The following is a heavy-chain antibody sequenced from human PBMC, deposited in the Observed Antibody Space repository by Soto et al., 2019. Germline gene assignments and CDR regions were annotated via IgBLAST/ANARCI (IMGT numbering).Heavy chain of an antibody. Sequence: QVQLVQSGAEVKKPGASVKVSCKASGFTFTSYYIHWVRQAPGQGLEWIGMINLSGGSTTYAQKFQGRVIMTRDTSTSTVYMELSSLRSEDTAVCYCAREPRPRALDIWGQGTMVTVSS. V-gene: IGHV1-46*01. CDR3: AREPRPRALDI. J-gene: IGHJ3*02. CDR2: INLSGGST. CDR1: GFTFTSYY.